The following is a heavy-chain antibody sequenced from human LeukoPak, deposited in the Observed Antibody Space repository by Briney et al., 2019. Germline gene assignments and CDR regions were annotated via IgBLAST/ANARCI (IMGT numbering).Heavy chain of an antibody. Sequence: GGSLRLSCAASGFTFSSYGMHWVRQAPGKGLEWVAATWYDGSNKYYADSVKGRFTISRDNSKNTLYLQMNSLRAEDTAVYFCARGGHCSTTSCSNYDGMEVWGQGTTLTVSS. CDR1: GFTFSSYG. J-gene: IGHJ6*02. CDR3: ARGGHCSTTSCSNYDGMEV. D-gene: IGHD2-2*01. CDR2: TWYDGSNK. V-gene: IGHV3-33*01.